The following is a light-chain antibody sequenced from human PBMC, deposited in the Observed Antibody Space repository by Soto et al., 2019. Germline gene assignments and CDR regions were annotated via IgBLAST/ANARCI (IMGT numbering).Light chain of an antibody. CDR3: QQYNGLPPIT. CDR2: HTS. J-gene: IGKJ5*01. V-gene: IGKV3-15*01. Sequence: EVPITQSEVALSESPADRAALSCSASQNITNNLGWYQQKLGQAPSLLIYHTSNRATGIPARFSGSGSGTDFTLTISSLQSEDLATYYCQQYNGLPPITFGQGTRLEIK. CDR1: QNITNN.